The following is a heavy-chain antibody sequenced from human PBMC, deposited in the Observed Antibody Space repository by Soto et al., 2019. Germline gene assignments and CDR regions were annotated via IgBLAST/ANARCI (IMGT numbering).Heavy chain of an antibody. CDR1: GGSISSSSYY. V-gene: IGHV4-39*01. CDR3: ARRIQLWFSNWFDP. CDR2: IYYSGST. Sequence: SETLSLTCTVSGGSISSSSYYWGWIRQPPGKGLEWIGSIYYSGSTYYNPSLKSRVTISVDTSKHQFSLKLSSVTAADTAVYYCARRIQLWFSNWFDPWGQGTLVTVSS. D-gene: IGHD5-18*01. J-gene: IGHJ5*02.